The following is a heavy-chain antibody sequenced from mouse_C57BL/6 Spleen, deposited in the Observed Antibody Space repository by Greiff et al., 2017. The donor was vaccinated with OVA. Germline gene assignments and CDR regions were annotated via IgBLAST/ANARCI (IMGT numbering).Heavy chain of an antibody. CDR2: ISSGGDYI. V-gene: IGHV5-9-1*02. CDR1: GFTFSSYA. J-gene: IGHJ2*01. D-gene: IGHD2-2*01. Sequence: DVQLVESGEGLVKPGGSLKLSCAASGFTFSSYAMSWVRQTPEKRLEWVAYISSGGDYIYYADTVKGRFTISRDNARNTLYLQMSSLKSEDTAMYYCTRDGSMVTREYYFDYWGQGTTLTVSS. CDR3: TRDGSMVTREYYFDY.